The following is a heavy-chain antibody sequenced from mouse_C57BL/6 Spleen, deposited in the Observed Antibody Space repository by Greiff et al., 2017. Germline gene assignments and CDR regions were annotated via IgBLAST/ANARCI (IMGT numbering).Heavy chain of an antibody. CDR3: TRYYYGSSWGDYFDY. D-gene: IGHD1-1*01. J-gene: IGHJ2*01. CDR2: IRLKSDNYAT. V-gene: IGHV6-3*01. Sequence: EVKVEESGGGLVQPGGSMKLSCVASGFTFSNYWMNWVRQSPEKGLEWVAQIRLKSDNYATHYAESVKGRFTISRDDSKSSVYLQMNNLRAEDTGIYYCTRYYYGSSWGDYFDYWGQGTTLTVSS. CDR1: GFTFSNYW.